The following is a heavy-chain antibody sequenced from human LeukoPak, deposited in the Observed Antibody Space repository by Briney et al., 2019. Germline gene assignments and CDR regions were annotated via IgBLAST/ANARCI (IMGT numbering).Heavy chain of an antibody. Sequence: ASVKVSCKASGYTFTSNGTSWMRQAPGQGLEWMGWISAYNGNTNYAQKLQGRVTMTTDTSTSTAYMELRILRSDDTAVYYCASDVDYYDSSGQGFQHWGQGTLVTVSS. CDR2: ISAYNGNT. V-gene: IGHV1-18*01. CDR3: ASDVDYYDSSGQGFQH. D-gene: IGHD3-22*01. CDR1: GYTFTSNG. J-gene: IGHJ1*01.